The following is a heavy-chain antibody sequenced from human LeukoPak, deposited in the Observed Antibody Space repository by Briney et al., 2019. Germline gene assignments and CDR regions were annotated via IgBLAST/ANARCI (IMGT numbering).Heavy chain of an antibody. Sequence: GGSLRLSCAASGFIFRSETMVWVRQAPGKGLEWVSSISGGGASISYADSMKGRVTVSRDNGENSVFLHMNSLRVEDTAVYFCARDPLAAFSADATGWFDSWGQGTPVTVS. CDR1: GFIFRSET. CDR2: ISGGGASI. CDR3: ARDPLAAFSADATGWFDS. D-gene: IGHD2-15*01. J-gene: IGHJ5*01. V-gene: IGHV3-21*01.